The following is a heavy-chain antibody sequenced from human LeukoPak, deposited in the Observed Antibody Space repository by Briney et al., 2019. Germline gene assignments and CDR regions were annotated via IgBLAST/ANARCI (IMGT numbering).Heavy chain of an antibody. V-gene: IGHV1-8*01. J-gene: IGHJ4*02. CDR2: MNPNSGNT. CDR3: ARGDLGGYYFDY. CDR1: GYTFTSYD. Sequence: ASVKVSCKASGYTFTSYDINWVRQATGQGLEWMGWMNPNSGNTGYAQKFQGRVAMTRNTSISTAYMELSSLRSEDTAVYYCARGDLGGYYFDYWGQGTLVTVSS. D-gene: IGHD1-26*01.